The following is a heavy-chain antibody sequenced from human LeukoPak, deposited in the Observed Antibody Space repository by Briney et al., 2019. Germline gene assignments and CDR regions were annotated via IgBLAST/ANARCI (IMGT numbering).Heavy chain of an antibody. V-gene: IGHV1-3*01. Sequence: ASVKVSCKASGYTFTSYAMHWVRQAPGQRLEWMGWINAGNGNTKYSQKFQGRVTITRDTSASTAYMELSSLRSEDTAVYYCASPNGGYTYGYPLDYWGQGTLVTVSS. CDR1: GYTFTSYA. CDR2: INAGNGNT. CDR3: ASPNGGYTYGYPLDY. J-gene: IGHJ4*02. D-gene: IGHD5-18*01.